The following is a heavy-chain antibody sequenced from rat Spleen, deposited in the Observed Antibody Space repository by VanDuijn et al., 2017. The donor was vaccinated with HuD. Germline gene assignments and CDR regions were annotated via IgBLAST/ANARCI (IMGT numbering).Heavy chain of an antibody. CDR3: ARDENGYVNHWFAY. CDR1: GFSLTSYH. CDR2: IWAGGGT. V-gene: IGHV2-15*01. J-gene: IGHJ3*01. Sequence: QVRLKESGPGLVQPSQTLSLTCTVSGFSLTSYHVSWVRQPPGKSLVWMGTIWAGGGTNYNSAVQSRLSISRDTSKSQVFLKMNSLQTEDTATYYCARDENGYVNHWFAYWGQGTLVTVSS. D-gene: IGHD1-4*01.